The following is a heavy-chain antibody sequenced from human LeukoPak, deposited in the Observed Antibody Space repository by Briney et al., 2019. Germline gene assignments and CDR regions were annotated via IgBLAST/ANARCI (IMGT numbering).Heavy chain of an antibody. J-gene: IGHJ4*02. V-gene: IGHV4-4*07. CDR2: IHPSGST. CDR1: GDSISSYY. CDR3: ARGPPPDFDY. Sequence: PSETLSLTCSVSGDSISSYYWSWVRQPAGKGLEWIGRIHPSGSTNYSPSLKSRVTLSVDTSKNQFSLKLSSVTAADTAVYYCARGPPPDFDYWGRGTLVTVSS.